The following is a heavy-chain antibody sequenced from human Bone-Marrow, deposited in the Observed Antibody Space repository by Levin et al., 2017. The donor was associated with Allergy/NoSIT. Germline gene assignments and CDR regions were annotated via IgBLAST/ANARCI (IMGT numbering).Heavy chain of an antibody. V-gene: IGHV1-8*01. CDR3: TRGHGAGSYIS. J-gene: IGHJ5*02. CDR2: MTPSSGNT. CDR1: GYTFTNYE. Sequence: GESLKISCKASGYTFTNYEINWVRQSTGQGLEWMGWMTPSSGNTGYAQKFQGRITLTRDTSISTAYMELTRLTSEDTAIYYCTRGHGAGSYISWGQGTLVTVSA. D-gene: IGHD3-10*01.